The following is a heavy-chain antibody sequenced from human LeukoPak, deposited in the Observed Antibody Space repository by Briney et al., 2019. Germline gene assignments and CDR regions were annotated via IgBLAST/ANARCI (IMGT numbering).Heavy chain of an antibody. Sequence: PSETLYLTCSDSGGSISSSSHYWGWIRQSPGMGLEWIGSIFDSGSTYYNPSLKSRVTISVDTSKNQFSLKLSSVTAADTAVYYCARDRQQLVRGDYFDYWGQGTLVTVSS. CDR3: ARDRQQLVRGDYFDY. J-gene: IGHJ4*02. CDR2: IFDSGST. D-gene: IGHD6-13*01. CDR1: GGSISSSSHY. V-gene: IGHV4-39*02.